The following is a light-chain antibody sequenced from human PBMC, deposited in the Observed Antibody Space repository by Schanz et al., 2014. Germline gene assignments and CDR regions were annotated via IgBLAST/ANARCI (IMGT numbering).Light chain of an antibody. CDR1: QSGSNNY. V-gene: IGKV3-20*01. J-gene: IGKJ1*01. CDR3: QQYGSSPPT. CDR2: GVT. Sequence: EIVLTQSPGTLSLSPGERATLSCRASQSGSNNYLAWYQQKPGQAPSLLIYGVTTRATGIPDRFSGSGSGTEFALTISSLQSEDFAVYYCQQYGSSPPTFGQGTKVEIK.